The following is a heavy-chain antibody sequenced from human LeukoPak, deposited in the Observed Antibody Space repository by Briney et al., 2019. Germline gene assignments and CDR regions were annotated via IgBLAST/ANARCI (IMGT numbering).Heavy chain of an antibody. Sequence: GGSLRLSCAASVLTFSSYTMDWVRQAPGKGLEWVSCISESSTYIYYADSVKGRFTISRDNAKNSLYLQMNSLRAEDTAVYYCARARGGYDWDLGYWGQGTLVTVSS. CDR3: ARARGGYDWDLGY. CDR2: ISESSTYI. CDR1: VLTFSSYT. J-gene: IGHJ4*02. D-gene: IGHD5-12*01. V-gene: IGHV3-21*01.